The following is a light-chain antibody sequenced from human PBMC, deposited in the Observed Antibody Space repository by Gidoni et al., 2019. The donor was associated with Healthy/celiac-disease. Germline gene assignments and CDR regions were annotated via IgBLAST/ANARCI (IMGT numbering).Light chain of an antibody. V-gene: IGKV1-39*01. Sequence: DIQITHSPSSLSASVGDRFTITCRASQSISSYLNWYQQKTGKAPKLMIYAASILQSGVPSRFSGSGSGKDFTLTISSLQHEDFANYYCQQSYSTPLFGGGTKVEIK. CDR1: QSISSY. J-gene: IGKJ4*01. CDR2: AAS. CDR3: QQSYSTPL.